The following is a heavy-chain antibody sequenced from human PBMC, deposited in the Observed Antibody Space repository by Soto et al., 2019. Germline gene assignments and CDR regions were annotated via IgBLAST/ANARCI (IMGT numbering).Heavy chain of an antibody. D-gene: IGHD3-3*01. CDR1: GYTFTSYG. V-gene: IGHV1-18*01. J-gene: IGHJ4*02. CDR2: ISAYNGNT. Sequence: ASVKVSCKASGYTFTSYGISWVRQAPRQGLEWMGWISAYNGNTNYAQKLQGRVTMTTDTSTSTAYMELRSLRSDDTAVYYCARELLGSAAYYDFWSGYYTGYYFDYWGQGTLVTVSS. CDR3: ARELLGSAAYYDFWSGYYTGYYFDY.